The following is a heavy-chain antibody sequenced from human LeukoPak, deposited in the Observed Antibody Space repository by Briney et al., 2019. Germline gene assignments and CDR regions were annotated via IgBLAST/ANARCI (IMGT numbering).Heavy chain of an antibody. V-gene: IGHV1-2*02. Sequence: ASVKVSCKASGYTFTGYYMHWVRQAPGQGIEWMGWINPNSGGTNYAQKFQGRVTMTRDTSISTAYMELSRLRSDDTAVYYCARGPLGAQPPANLWGQGTLVTVSS. CDR2: INPNSGGT. J-gene: IGHJ4*02. D-gene: IGHD6-25*01. CDR3: ARGPLGAQPPANL. CDR1: GYTFTGYY.